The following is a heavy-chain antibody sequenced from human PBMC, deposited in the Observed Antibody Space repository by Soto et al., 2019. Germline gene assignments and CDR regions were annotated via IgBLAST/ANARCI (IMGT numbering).Heavy chain of an antibody. CDR2: ISGSSVSI. Sequence: PGGSLRLSCAASGFTFSAYNMKWVRQAPGKGLEWVSYISGSSVSIYYADSVKGRFTVSRDNAQNSLFLEMNSLRDEDTAVYYCARLTSILYGMDVWGLGTTVTVSS. J-gene: IGHJ6*02. D-gene: IGHD2-15*01. CDR3: ARLTSILYGMDV. V-gene: IGHV3-48*02. CDR1: GFTFSAYN.